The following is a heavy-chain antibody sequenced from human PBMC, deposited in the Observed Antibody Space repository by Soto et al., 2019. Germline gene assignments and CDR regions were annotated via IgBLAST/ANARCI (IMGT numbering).Heavy chain of an antibody. CDR2: IIPIFGTA. V-gene: IGHV1-69*13. D-gene: IGHD3-10*01. CDR3: ASGGSASYYYSGMDV. J-gene: IGHJ6*02. Sequence: SVKVSCKASGGTFSSYAISWVRQAPGQGLAWMGGIIPIFGTANYAQKFQGRVTITADESTSTAYMELSSLRSEDTAVYYCASGGSASYYYSGMDVWGQGTTVTVSS. CDR1: GGTFSSYA.